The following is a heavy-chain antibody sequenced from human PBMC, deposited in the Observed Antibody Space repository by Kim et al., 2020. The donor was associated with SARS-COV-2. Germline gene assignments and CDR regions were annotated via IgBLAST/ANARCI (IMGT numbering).Heavy chain of an antibody. Sequence: ASVKVSCKASGYTFTSYDINWVRQATGQGLEWMGWMNPNSGNTGYAQKFQGRVTMTRNTSISTAYMELSSLRSEDTAVYYCARALGYCSSTSCWAWFDPWGQGTLVTVSS. V-gene: IGHV1-8*01. CDR1: GYTFTSYD. CDR2: MNPNSGNT. J-gene: IGHJ5*02. D-gene: IGHD2-2*01. CDR3: ARALGYCSSTSCWAWFDP.